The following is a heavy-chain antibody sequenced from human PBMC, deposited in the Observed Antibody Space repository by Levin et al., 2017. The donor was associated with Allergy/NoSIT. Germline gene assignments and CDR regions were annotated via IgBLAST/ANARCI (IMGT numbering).Heavy chain of an antibody. V-gene: IGHV1-8*01. CDR3: ARAPPPPSYGDYDYYYYGMDV. Sequence: ASVKVSCKASGYTFTSYDINWVRQATGQGLEWMGWMNPNSGNTGYAQKFQGRVTMTRNTSISTAYMELSSLRSEDTAVYYCARAPPPPSYGDYDYYYYGMDVWGQGTTVTVSS. D-gene: IGHD4-17*01. J-gene: IGHJ6*02. CDR1: GYTFTSYD. CDR2: MNPNSGNT.